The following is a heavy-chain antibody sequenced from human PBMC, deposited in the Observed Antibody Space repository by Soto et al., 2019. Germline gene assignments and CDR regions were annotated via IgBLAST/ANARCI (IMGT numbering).Heavy chain of an antibody. CDR2: MNPNSGNT. CDR3: ARDRYRYALRGFDY. CDR1: GYTFTSYD. J-gene: IGHJ4*02. Sequence: QVQLVQSGAEVKKPGASVKVSCKASGYTFTSYDINWVRQATGQGLEWMGWMNPNSGNTGYAQKFQGRVTMTRNTXXSTAYMELSSVGSEDTAVYYCARDRYRYALRGFDYWGQGTLVTVSS. D-gene: IGHD2-2*01. V-gene: IGHV1-8*01.